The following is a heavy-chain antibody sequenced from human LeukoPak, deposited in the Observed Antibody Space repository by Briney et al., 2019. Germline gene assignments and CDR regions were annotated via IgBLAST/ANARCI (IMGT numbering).Heavy chain of an antibody. CDR2: ISGSGGST. V-gene: IGHV3-23*01. J-gene: IGHJ6*03. CDR1: GFTFSSYA. D-gene: IGHD3-10*01. CDR3: AKDMELNYYYYMDV. Sequence: GGSLRLSCAASGFTFSSYAMSWVRQAPGKGLEWVSAISGSGGSTYYADSVKGRFTISRDNSKNTLYLQMNSLRAEDTAVYYCAKDMELNYYYYMDVWGKGTTVTVSS.